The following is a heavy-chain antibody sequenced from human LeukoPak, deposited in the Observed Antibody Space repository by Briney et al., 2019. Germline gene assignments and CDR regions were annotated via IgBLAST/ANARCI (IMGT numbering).Heavy chain of an antibody. J-gene: IGHJ5*02. D-gene: IGHD6-19*01. Sequence: GGSLRLSCAASGFTVSSNYMSWVRQAPGKGLEWVSVIYSGGSTYYADSVKGRFTISRDNSKNTLYLQMNSLRAEDTAVYYCARGGSSAVRYWFDPWGQGTLVTVSS. CDR2: IYSGGST. CDR3: ARGGSSAVRYWFDP. V-gene: IGHV3-66*01. CDR1: GFTVSSNY.